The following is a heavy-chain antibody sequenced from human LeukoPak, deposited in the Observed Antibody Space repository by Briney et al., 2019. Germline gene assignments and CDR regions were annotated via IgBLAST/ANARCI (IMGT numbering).Heavy chain of an antibody. D-gene: IGHD6-13*01. Sequence: SETLSLTCTVSGGSISSYYWSWIRQPPGKGLEWIGYIYYSGSTNYNPSPKSRVTISVDTSKNQFSLKLSSVTAADTAVYYCARAAAAGTRVFDYWGQGTLVTVSS. CDR3: ARAAAAGTRVFDY. J-gene: IGHJ4*02. CDR2: IYYSGST. V-gene: IGHV4-59*01. CDR1: GGSISSYY.